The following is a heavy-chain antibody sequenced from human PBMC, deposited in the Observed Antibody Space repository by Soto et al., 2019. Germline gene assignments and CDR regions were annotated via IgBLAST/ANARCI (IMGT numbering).Heavy chain of an antibody. CDR3: ARGIADIVVVPAAILD. CDR1: GYTFTSYG. D-gene: IGHD2-2*01. Sequence: AASGKVSCKASGYTFTSYGISWVRQAPAQGLEWMGWISAYNGNTNYAQKLQGRVTMTTDTSTSTAYMELRSLRSDDTAVYYCARGIADIVVVPAAILDWGQGTLVTVSS. CDR2: ISAYNGNT. V-gene: IGHV1-18*01. J-gene: IGHJ4*02.